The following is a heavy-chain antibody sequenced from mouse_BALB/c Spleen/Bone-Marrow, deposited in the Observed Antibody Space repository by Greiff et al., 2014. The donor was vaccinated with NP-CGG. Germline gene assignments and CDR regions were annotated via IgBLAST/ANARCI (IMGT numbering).Heavy chain of an antibody. V-gene: IGHV1-9*01. CDR1: GYTFSSYW. J-gene: IGHJ3*01. CDR3: ARELGLRLAY. CDR2: ILPGSGST. D-gene: IGHD3-1*01. Sequence: VHLVESGAELMKPGASVKISCKTSGYTFSSYWIEWVKQRPGHGLEWIGEILPGSGSTNSNEKFKGKATFTADTSSNTAYMQLSSRTSEDSAVYYCARELGLRLAYWGQGTLVTVSA.